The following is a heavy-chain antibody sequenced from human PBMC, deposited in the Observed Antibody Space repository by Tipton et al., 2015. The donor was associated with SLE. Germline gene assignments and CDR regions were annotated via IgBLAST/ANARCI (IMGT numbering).Heavy chain of an antibody. J-gene: IGHJ4*01. CDR3: ASSGFLEWPRFYVVC. D-gene: IGHD3-3*01. CDR1: GYTFTGYY. CDR2: INPNSGGT. Sequence: QSGAEVKKPGASVKVSCKASGYTFTGYYMHWVRQAPGQGLEWMGWINPNSGGTNYAQKFQGRVTMTRDTSISTAYMELSRLRSDDTAVYCCASSGFLEWPRFYVVCWGHGTLGTVSS. V-gene: IGHV1-2*02.